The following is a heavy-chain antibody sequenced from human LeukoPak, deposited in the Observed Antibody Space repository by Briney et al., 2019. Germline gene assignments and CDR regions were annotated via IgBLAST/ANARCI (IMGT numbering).Heavy chain of an antibody. CDR2: IYYSGST. CDR3: ARVRVVTQDFDY. J-gene: IGHJ4*02. CDR1: GESISGFY. D-gene: IGHD4-23*01. V-gene: IGHV4-59*01. Sequence: NPSETLSLTCTVSGESISGFYWTWIRQPPGKGLEWIGYIYYSGSTNYNPSPKSRVTISVDTSKNQFSLKLSSVTAADTAVYYCARVRVVTQDFDYWGQGTLVTVSP.